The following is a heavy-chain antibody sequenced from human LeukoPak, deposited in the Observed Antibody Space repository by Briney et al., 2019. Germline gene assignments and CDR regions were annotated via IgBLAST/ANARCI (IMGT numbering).Heavy chain of an antibody. D-gene: IGHD4-11*01. J-gene: IGHJ4*02. CDR3: ARGLVPGFLDY. Sequence: PGGSLRLSCAASGFTFSSSWMYWVRHAPGKGLVWVSRINSDESITTYADSVKGRFTISRDNAKNTLYLQMNSLRAEDTAVYYCARGLVPGFLDYWGQGTPVTVSS. CDR2: INSDESIT. CDR1: GFTFSSSW. V-gene: IGHV3-74*01.